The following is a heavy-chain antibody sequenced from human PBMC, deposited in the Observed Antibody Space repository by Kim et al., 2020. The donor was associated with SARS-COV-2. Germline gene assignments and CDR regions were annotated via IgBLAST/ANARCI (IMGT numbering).Heavy chain of an antibody. V-gene: IGHV3-23*03. D-gene: IGHD1-26*01. J-gene: IGHJ4*02. Sequence: TYSADSVKGRFNISRNKSKNTLYLQMNGLGAEDTAVYYCAKGAGSGLDYLGQGTLVTVSS. CDR3: AKGAGSGLDY. CDR2: T.